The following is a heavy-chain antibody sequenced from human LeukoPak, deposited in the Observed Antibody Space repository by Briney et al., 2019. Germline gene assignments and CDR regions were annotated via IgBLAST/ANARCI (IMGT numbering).Heavy chain of an antibody. J-gene: IGHJ4*02. D-gene: IGHD3-22*01. CDR1: GGSISSGGYY. CDR2: IYYSGST. CDR3: ARGTYPWYFTQKDSSGFGYFDY. Sequence: SETLSLTCTVSGGSISSGGYYWSWIRQHPGKGLEWIGYIYYSGSTYYNPSLKSRVTISVDTSKNQFSLKLSSVTAADTAVYYCARGTYPWYFTQKDSSGFGYFDYWGQGTLVTVSS. V-gene: IGHV4-31*03.